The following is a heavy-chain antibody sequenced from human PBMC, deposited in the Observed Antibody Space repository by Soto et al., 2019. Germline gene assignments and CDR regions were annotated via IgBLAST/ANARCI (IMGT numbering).Heavy chain of an antibody. Sequence: GGSLRLSCAASGFTFSSDSMNWVRQAPGKGLEWVSSISSSSSYIYYADSVKGRFTISRDNAKNSLYLQMNSLRAEDTAVYYCQQLGTRGVDYWGQGTLVTVS. D-gene: IGHD7-27*01. CDR3: QQLGTRGVDY. CDR2: ISSSSSYI. CDR1: GFTFSSDS. J-gene: IGHJ4*02. V-gene: IGHV3-21*01.